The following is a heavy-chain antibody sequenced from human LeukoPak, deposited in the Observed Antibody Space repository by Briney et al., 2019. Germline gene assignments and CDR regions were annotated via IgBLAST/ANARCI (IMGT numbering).Heavy chain of an antibody. J-gene: IGHJ3*02. CDR2: ISSSSSYI. CDR1: GFTFSSYS. CDR3: ASPGGVVVPAAVDI. D-gene: IGHD2-2*01. V-gene: IGHV3-21*01. Sequence: GGSLRLSCAASGFTFSSYSMNWVRQASGKGLEWVSSISSSSSYIYYADSVKGRFTISRDNAKNSLYLQMNSLRAEDTAVYYCASPGGVVVPAAVDIWGQGTMVTVSS.